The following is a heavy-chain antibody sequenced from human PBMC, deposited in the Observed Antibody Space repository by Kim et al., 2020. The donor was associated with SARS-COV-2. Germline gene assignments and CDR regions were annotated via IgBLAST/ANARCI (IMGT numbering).Heavy chain of an antibody. J-gene: IGHJ2*01. CDR1: GGTFSSYA. Sequence: SVKVSCKASGGTFSSYAISWVRQAPGQGLEWMGGIIPIFGTANYAQKFQGRVTITADESTSTAYMELSSLRSEDTAVYYCARQTARIAVAGSQYFDLWGRGTLVTVSS. CDR2: IIPIFGTA. CDR3: ARQTARIAVAGSQYFDL. V-gene: IGHV1-69*13. D-gene: IGHD6-19*01.